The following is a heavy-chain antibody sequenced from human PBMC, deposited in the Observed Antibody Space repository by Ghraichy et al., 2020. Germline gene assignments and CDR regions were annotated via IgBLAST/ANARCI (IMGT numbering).Heavy chain of an antibody. CDR2: ISSNGGST. CDR3: AREETGLSLDY. D-gene: IGHD2/OR15-2a*01. Sequence: GGSLRLSCAASGFTFSSYAMHWVRQAPGKGLEYVSAISSNGGSTYYANSVKGRFTISRDNSKNTLYLQMGSLRAEDMAVYYCAREETGLSLDYWGQGTLVTVSS. V-gene: IGHV3-64*01. J-gene: IGHJ4*02. CDR1: GFTFSSYA.